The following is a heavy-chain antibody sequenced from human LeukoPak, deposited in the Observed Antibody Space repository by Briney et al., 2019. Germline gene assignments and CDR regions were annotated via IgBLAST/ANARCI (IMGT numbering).Heavy chain of an antibody. CDR2: IYYSGST. CDR3: ARHYSSSWYEDGFGY. V-gene: IGHV4-59*08. D-gene: IGHD6-13*01. Sequence: PSETLSLTCTVSGGSISSYYWSWIRQPPGKGLEWIGYIYYSGSTNYNPSLKSRVTISVDTSKNQFSLKLGSVTAADTAVYYCARHYSSSWYEDGFGYWGQGTLVTVSS. J-gene: IGHJ4*02. CDR1: GGSISSYY.